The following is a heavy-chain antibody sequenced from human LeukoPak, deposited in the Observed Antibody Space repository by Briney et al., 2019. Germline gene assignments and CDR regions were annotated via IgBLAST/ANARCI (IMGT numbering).Heavy chain of an antibody. CDR3: ARHVWLQPFDY. V-gene: IGHV4-59*08. CDR1: GGPMNSYY. J-gene: IGHJ4*02. CDR2: IYYSGST. Sequence: SETLSLTCSVSGGPMNSYYWSWIRQSPGKGLEWIGYIYYSGSTDYNPSLKSRVTISVDTSKNQFSLKLSSVTAADTAVYYCARHVWLQPFDYWGQGTLVTVSS. D-gene: IGHD3-9*01.